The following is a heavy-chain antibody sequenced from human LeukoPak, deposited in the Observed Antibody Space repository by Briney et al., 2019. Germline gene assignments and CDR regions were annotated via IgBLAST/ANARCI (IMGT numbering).Heavy chain of an antibody. CDR2: IYISGTT. Sequence: SETLSLTCTVSGGSISTYYWTWIRQPAGKGLEWIGHIYISGTTNYSPSLKSRVTMSVDTSKNQFSLKLSSVTAADTAVYYCARERTSCTNGVCRTPRWFDPWGQGILVTVSS. J-gene: IGHJ5*02. CDR1: GGSISTYY. V-gene: IGHV4-4*07. CDR3: ARERTSCTNGVCRTPRWFDP. D-gene: IGHD2-8*01.